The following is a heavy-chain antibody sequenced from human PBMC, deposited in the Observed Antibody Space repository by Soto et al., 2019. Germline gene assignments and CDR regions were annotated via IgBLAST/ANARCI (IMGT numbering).Heavy chain of an antibody. J-gene: IGHJ4*02. CDR3: AKDHSPYCSGGRCHFQGSF. Sequence: QVQLVESGGGVVQPGRSLRLSCAASGFTFSTYGMHWVRQAPGKGLEWVAVISYDGGSQYYADSVKGRFTISRDNTENTLYLQMNSLRAEDTAMYYCAKDHSPYCSGGRCHFQGSFWGQGTLVTVSS. V-gene: IGHV3-30*18. CDR1: GFTFSTYG. CDR2: ISYDGGSQ. D-gene: IGHD2-15*01.